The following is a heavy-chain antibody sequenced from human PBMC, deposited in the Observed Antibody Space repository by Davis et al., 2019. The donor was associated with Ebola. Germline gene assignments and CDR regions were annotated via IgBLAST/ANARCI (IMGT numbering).Heavy chain of an antibody. J-gene: IGHJ4*02. CDR3: ARGPASYDFWSGYRY. CDR1: GGSFSGYY. CDR2: INHSGST. Sequence: SEILSLTCAVYGGSFSGYYWSWIRQPPGKGLEWIGEINHSGSTNYNPSLKSRVTISVDTSKNQFSLKLSSVTAADTAVYYCARGPASYDFWSGYRYWGQGTLVTVSS. V-gene: IGHV4-34*01. D-gene: IGHD3-3*01.